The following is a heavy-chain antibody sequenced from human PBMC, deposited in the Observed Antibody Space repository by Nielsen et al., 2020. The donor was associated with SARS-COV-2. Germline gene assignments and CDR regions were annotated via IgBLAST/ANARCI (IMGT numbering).Heavy chain of an antibody. J-gene: IGHJ3*02. D-gene: IGHD3-16*01. V-gene: IGHV4-30-2*01. CDR2: IYHSGRT. Sequence: TLSLTCAVSGGSISSGGYSWSSIRQPPGKGLESIGYIYHSGRTYYNPSLKSRVTISVDRSKNQFSLKLSSVTAADAAVEYCARGGRITFGGADDAFDIWGQGTMVTVSS. CDR3: ARGGRITFGGADDAFDI. CDR1: GGSISSGGYS.